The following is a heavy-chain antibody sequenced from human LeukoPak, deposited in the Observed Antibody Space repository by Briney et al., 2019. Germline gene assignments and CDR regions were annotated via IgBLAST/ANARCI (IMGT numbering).Heavy chain of an antibody. J-gene: IGHJ2*01. V-gene: IGHV5-51*01. CDR1: GYSFTSYW. D-gene: IGHD3-9*01. CDR3: ARLLTNYDILTGYPYWYFDL. Sequence: GESLKISCKGSGYSFTSYWIGWVRQMPGKGLEWMGIIYPGDSDTRYSPSFQGQVTISADKSISTAYLQWSSLKASDTAMYYCARLLTNYDILTGYPYWYFDLWGRGTLVTVSS. CDR2: IYPGDSDT.